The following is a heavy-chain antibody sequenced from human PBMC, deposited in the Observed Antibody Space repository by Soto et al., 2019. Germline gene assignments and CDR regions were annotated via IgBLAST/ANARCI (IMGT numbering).Heavy chain of an antibody. CDR2: INPNSGGT. V-gene: IGHV1-2*04. D-gene: IGHD1-26*01. CDR1: GYTFTGYY. J-gene: IGHJ3*02. CDR3: ARFTRRVGAVSDAFDI. Sequence: ASVKVSCKASGYTFTGYYMHWVRQAPGQGLEWMGWINPNSGGTNYAQKFQGWVTMTRDTSISTAYMELSRLRSDDTAVYYCARFTRRVGAVSDAFDIWGQGTMVTVSS.